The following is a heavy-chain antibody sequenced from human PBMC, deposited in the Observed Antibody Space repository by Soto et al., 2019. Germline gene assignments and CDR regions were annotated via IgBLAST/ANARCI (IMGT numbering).Heavy chain of an antibody. D-gene: IGHD4-17*01. CDR1: GGTFSSYA. J-gene: IGHJ4*02. Sequence: QVQLVQSGAEVKKPGSSVKVSCKASGGTFSSYAISWVRQAPGQGLEWLGGIIPIFGTANYAQKFQGRVTITADESTSTAYRERSSLRSEDTAVYYCATVWGDYGDYQEGSRENDYWGQGTLVTVSS. CDR2: IIPIFGTA. V-gene: IGHV1-69*01. CDR3: ATVWGDYGDYQEGSRENDY.